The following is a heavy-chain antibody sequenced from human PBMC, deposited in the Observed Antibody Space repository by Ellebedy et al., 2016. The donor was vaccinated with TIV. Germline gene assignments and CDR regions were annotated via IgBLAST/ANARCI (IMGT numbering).Heavy chain of an antibody. V-gene: IGHV3-7*01. D-gene: IGHD2-21*01. Sequence: GESLKISXAASGFIFSTYWMNWVRQAPGKGLEWVANINQDGSGRYYVDSVKGRFTISRDNAKNSLYLQMNSLRAEDTAVYFCARMGVVASFDYWGQGMLVAVSS. CDR1: GFIFSTYW. CDR2: INQDGSGR. J-gene: IGHJ4*02. CDR3: ARMGVVASFDY.